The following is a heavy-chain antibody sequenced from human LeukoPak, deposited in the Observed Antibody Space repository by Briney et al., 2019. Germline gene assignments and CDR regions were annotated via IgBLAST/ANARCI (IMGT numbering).Heavy chain of an antibody. Sequence: GGSLRLSCAASGFTFSSYGMHWVRQAPGKGLEWVAVISYDGSNKYYADSVKGRFTISRDNSKNTLYLQMNSLRAEDTAVYYCAKGDYYYDSSGFDYWGQGTLVTVSS. D-gene: IGHD3-22*01. CDR2: ISYDGSNK. V-gene: IGHV3-30*18. CDR3: AKGDYYYDSSGFDY. CDR1: GFTFSSYG. J-gene: IGHJ4*02.